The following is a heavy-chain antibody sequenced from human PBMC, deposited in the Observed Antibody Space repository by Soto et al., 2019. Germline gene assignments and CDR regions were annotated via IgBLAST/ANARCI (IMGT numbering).Heavy chain of an antibody. V-gene: IGHV6-1*01. Sequence: QIQLQLSGPGLVKPSQTLSLTCAISGDSVSSNSAAWNWIRQSPSRGLEWLGRTYYRSKWYNDYAGSAKSRIMINADTSKNQYSLQLNSVTPEDTAVYYCAMGTGTFEYWGQGILVTVSS. CDR1: GDSVSSNSAA. CDR3: AMGTGTFEY. CDR2: TYYRSKWYN. J-gene: IGHJ4*02. D-gene: IGHD1-1*01.